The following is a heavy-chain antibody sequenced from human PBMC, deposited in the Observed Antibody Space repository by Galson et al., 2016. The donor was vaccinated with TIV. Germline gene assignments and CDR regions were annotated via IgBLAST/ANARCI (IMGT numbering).Heavy chain of an antibody. CDR3: TRLGPSSVFDF. Sequence: SLRLSCAASGFTFSSYAMHWLRLAPGKGLEWVASMSHDGSELYYLDSVRGRFTFSRDNPKNSLYLRMSNLRAEDTAIYYCTRLGPSSVFDFWGQGALVTVSS. CDR2: MSHDGSEL. CDR1: GFTFSSYA. D-gene: IGHD1-26*01. V-gene: IGHV3-7*01. J-gene: IGHJ4*02.